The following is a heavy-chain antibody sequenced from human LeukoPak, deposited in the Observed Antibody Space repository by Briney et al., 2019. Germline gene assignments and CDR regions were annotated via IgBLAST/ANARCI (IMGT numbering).Heavy chain of an antibody. J-gene: IGHJ6*02. V-gene: IGHV4-39*07. D-gene: IGHD3-10*01. Sequence: SETLSLTCTVSGGSISSSSYYWGWIRQPPGKGLEWIGRISSSGSTKYNPSLKSRVSMSVDASKNQFSLKLSSVTAADTAVYYCARAGESRKTMVRGVYYDYYGMDVWGQGTTVTVSS. CDR3: ARAGESRKTMVRGVYYDYYGMDV. CDR1: GGSISSSSYY. CDR2: ISSSGST.